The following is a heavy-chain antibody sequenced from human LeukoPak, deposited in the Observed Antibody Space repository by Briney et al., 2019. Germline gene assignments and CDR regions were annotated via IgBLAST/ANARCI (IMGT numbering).Heavy chain of an antibody. J-gene: IGHJ6*02. V-gene: IGHV3-13*01. D-gene: IGHD3-10*01. CDR2: IGTAGDT. Sequence: GGSLRLSCAASGFTFSSYDMHWVRQATGKGLEWVSAIGTAGDTYYPGSVKGRFTISRENAKNSSYLQMNSLRAGDTAVYYCARGKLAGPSDYYYGMDVWGQGTTVTVSS. CDR1: GFTFSSYD. CDR3: ARGKLAGPSDYYYGMDV.